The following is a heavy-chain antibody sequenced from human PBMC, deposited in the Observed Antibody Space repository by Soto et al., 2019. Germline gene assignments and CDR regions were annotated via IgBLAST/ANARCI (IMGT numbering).Heavy chain of an antibody. CDR3: ATAEVDY. CDR1: VFTFGNYW. Sequence: LRLSCAASVFTFGNYWMHWVRQPPGKGLEWVSRMNSDGSTTNYADSVKGRFTVSRDNAKNTLYLQMNSLRAEDTAVYYCATAEVDYWGPGTLVTVSS. J-gene: IGHJ4*02. CDR2: MNSDGSTT. V-gene: IGHV3-74*01.